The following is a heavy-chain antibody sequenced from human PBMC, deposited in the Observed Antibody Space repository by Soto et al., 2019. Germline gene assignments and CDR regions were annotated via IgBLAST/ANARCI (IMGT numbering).Heavy chain of an antibody. CDR3: ASVIPGAEAWFDP. Sequence: QGQLVQSGAEVKKPGASVKVSCTASGNTFTNFGVTWVRQAPGQGLEWMGWISDYTDDPNYAQKFQGRVTMTIDTSTSTAYLDLRSLTSDDTAVYYCASVIPGAEAWFDPWGQGTLVTVSS. V-gene: IGHV1-18*01. CDR2: ISDYTDDP. CDR1: GNTFTNFG. D-gene: IGHD2-2*01. J-gene: IGHJ5*02.